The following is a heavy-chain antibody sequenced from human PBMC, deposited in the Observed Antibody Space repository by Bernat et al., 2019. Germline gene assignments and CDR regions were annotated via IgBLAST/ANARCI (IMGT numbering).Heavy chain of an antibody. CDR1: GYSFTNYW. V-gene: IGHV5-51*01. Sequence: EVQLVQSGAEVTKPGESLKISCKGSGYSFTNYWIAWVRQMPGEGLEWMGIIYPDDSDTRYSPAFQGQVTISADKSINTAYLQWSGLKASDSAMYYCARLVFSSGNDAFDIWGQGTMVTVSS. J-gene: IGHJ3*02. CDR3: ARLVFSSGNDAFDI. D-gene: IGHD3-10*01. CDR2: IYPDDSDT.